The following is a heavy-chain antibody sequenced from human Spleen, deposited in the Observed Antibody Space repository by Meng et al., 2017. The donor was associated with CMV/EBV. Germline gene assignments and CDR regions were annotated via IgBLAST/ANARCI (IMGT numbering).Heavy chain of an antibody. V-gene: IGHV4-59*01. CDR1: GGSISSYY. D-gene: IGHD1-7*01. J-gene: IGHJ2*01. CDR2: IYYSGST. CDR3: ARVGPNWNYGLLWYFDP. Sequence: SGGSISSYYWSWIRQPPGKGLECIGYIYYSGSTNYNPSLKSRVTISVDTSKNQFSLRLSSVTAADTAVYYCARVGPNWNYGLLWYFDPWGRGTLVTVSS.